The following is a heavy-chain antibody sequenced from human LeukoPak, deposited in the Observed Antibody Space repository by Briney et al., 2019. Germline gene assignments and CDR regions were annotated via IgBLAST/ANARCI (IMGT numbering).Heavy chain of an antibody. J-gene: IGHJ4*02. CDR1: GFTFSSHW. CDR3: ARSYSSGPFGY. D-gene: IGHD6-19*01. CDR2: ISGSGDYT. Sequence: GGSLRLSCAASGFTFSSHWISWVRQAPGKGLEWVSGISGSGDYTYYTDSVKGRFTISRDNSKNTLYLQMNSLRAEDTAVYYCARSYSSGPFGYWGQGTLVTAPS. V-gene: IGHV3-23*01.